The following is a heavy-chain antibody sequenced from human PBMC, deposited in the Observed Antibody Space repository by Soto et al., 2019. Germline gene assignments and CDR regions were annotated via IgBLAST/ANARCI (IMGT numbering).Heavy chain of an antibody. D-gene: IGHD4-17*01. CDR1: GGSISSSSYY. J-gene: IGHJ5*02. CDR2: IYYSGST. Sequence: SETLSLTCTVSGGSISSSSYYWGWIRQPPGKGLEWIGSIYYSGSTYYNPSLKSRVTISVDTSKNQFSLKLSSVTAADTAVYYCARTVSTNWYDPCGQGTLVTVSS. CDR3: ARTVSTNWYDP. V-gene: IGHV4-39*01.